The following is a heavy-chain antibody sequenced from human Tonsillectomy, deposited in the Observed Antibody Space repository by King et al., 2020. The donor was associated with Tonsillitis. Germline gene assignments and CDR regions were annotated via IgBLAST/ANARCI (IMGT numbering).Heavy chain of an antibody. CDR2: ISGSGGGT. CDR1: GFTFSTYA. CDR3: AKDMTTFGGGWFDP. Sequence: VQLVESGGGLVQPGGSLRLSCAASGFTFSTYAMSWVRQAPGKGLEWVSAISGSGGGTYYADALKGRFTISRDNSRNTLYRQMNSLRAEDSAIYYCAKDMTTFGGGWFDPWGQGTLVTVSS. J-gene: IGHJ5*02. D-gene: IGHD3-16*01. V-gene: IGHV3-23*04.